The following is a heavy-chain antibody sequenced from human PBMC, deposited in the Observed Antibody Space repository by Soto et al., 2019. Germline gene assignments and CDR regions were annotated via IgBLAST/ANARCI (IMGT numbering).Heavy chain of an antibody. D-gene: IGHD2-2*01. CDR3: ARAVPAAKGWFDS. Sequence: QVELVESGGGVVQPGGSLRLACAASGFTFSSYGMHWVRQAPGKGLEWVAVIWFDGSKEFYAASVEGRFTISRDNSKNMVYLEMSSPRDVDTAVYYCARAVPAAKGWFDSWGQGTVVTVSS. CDR1: GFTFSSYG. CDR2: IWFDGSKE. V-gene: IGHV3-33*01. J-gene: IGHJ5*01.